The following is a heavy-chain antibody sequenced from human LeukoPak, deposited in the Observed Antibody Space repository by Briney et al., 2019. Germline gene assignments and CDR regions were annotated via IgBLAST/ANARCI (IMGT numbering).Heavy chain of an antibody. CDR1: GFTFSSYA. J-gene: IGHJ4*02. V-gene: IGHV3-23*01. CDR2: ISGSGGST. CDR3: AIPYSSSYNEGFDY. Sequence: PGGSLRLSCAASGFTFSSYAMSWVRQAPGKGLEWVSAISGSGGSTYYADSVKGRFTISRDNSKNTLYLQMNSLRAEDTAVYYCAIPYSSSYNEGFDYWGQGTLVTVSS. D-gene: IGHD2-2*01.